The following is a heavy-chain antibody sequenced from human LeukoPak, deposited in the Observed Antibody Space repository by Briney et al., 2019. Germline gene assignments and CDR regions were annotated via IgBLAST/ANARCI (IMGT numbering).Heavy chain of an antibody. CDR2: IKQDGSEK. Sequence: GGSLRLSCAASGFTFSSYWMSWVRQAPGKGLEWVANIKQDGSEKYYVDSVKGRFTISRDNAKNSLYLQMNSLRAEDTAVYYCAKRTGIVGATAFDPWGQGTLVTVSS. CDR3: AKRTGIVGATAFDP. D-gene: IGHD1-26*01. V-gene: IGHV3-7*01. J-gene: IGHJ5*02. CDR1: GFTFSSYW.